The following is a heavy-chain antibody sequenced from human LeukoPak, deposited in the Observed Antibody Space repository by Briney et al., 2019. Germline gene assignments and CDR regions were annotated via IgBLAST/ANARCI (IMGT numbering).Heavy chain of an antibody. CDR2: IYPGDSDT. D-gene: IGHD2-8*01. Sequence: GESLKISCKGSGYSFSTYWIGWVRQMPGKGLELMGIIYPGDSDTRYSPSFQGHVTISADKSIGTAYLQWSSLKASDTAMYYCARQGTNGVTDYWGQGTLVTVSS. J-gene: IGHJ4*02. V-gene: IGHV5-51*01. CDR3: ARQGTNGVTDY. CDR1: GYSFSTYW.